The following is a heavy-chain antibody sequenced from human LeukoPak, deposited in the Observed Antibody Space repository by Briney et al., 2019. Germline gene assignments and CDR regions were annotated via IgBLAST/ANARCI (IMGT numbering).Heavy chain of an antibody. CDR3: ARARNHYYDSSGDAFDI. Sequence: SVKVSCKASGGTFSSYAISWVRQAPGQGLEWMGGIIPTFGTANYAQKFQGRVTITADESTSTAYMELSSLRSEDTAVYYCARARNHYYDSSGDAFDIWGQGTMVTVSS. CDR2: IIPTFGTA. CDR1: GGTFSSYA. J-gene: IGHJ3*02. V-gene: IGHV1-69*13. D-gene: IGHD3-22*01.